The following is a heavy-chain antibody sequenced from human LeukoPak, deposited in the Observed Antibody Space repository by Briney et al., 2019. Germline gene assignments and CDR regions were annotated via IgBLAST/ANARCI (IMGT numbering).Heavy chain of an antibody. D-gene: IGHD6-13*01. J-gene: IGHJ6*02. V-gene: IGHV1-8*01. Sequence: ASVKVSCKASGYTFTSYDINWVRQATGQGLEWMGWMNPNSGNTGYAQKFQGRVTMTRNTSISTAYMELRSLRSDDTAVYYCARDMAAAGPAGYYYYGMDVWGQGTTVTVSS. CDR1: GYTFTSYD. CDR2: MNPNSGNT. CDR3: ARDMAAAGPAGYYYYGMDV.